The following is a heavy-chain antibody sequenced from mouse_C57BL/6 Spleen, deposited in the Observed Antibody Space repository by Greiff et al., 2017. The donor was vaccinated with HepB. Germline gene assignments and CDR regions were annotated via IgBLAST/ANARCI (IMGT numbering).Heavy chain of an antibody. V-gene: IGHV5-17*01. CDR3: ARGGDDYAMDY. J-gene: IGHJ4*01. CDR1: GFTFSDYG. D-gene: IGHD2-13*01. Sequence: EVQLVESGGGLVKPGGSLKLSCAASGFTFSDYGMHWVRQAPEKGLEWVAYISSSSSTIYYADTVKGRFTISRDNAKNTLFLQMTSLRSEDTAMYYCARGGDDYAMDYWGQGTSVTVSS. CDR2: ISSSSSTI.